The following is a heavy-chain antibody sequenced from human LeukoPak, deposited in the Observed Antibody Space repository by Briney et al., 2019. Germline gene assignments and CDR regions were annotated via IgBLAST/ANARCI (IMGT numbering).Heavy chain of an antibody. CDR1: GFTFSNYW. D-gene: IGHD2-15*01. CDR3: ARDYCIDGCPPGY. J-gene: IGHJ4*02. CDR2: IKQDGGEK. Sequence: GGSLRLSCVASGFTFSNYWTQWVRQAPGKGLEWVANIKQDGGEKYYVDSVKGRFTISRDNAKDSLYLQMNSLRAEDTAVYYCARDYCIDGCPPGYWGQGTRVTVSP. V-gene: IGHV3-7*01.